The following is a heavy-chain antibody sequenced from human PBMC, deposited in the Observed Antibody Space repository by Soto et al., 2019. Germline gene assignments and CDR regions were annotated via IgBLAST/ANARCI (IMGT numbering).Heavy chain of an antibody. CDR2: ISYDGSNK. Sequence: GGSLRLSCAASGFTFSSYAMHWVRQAPGKGLEWVAVISYDGSNKYYADSVKGRFTISRDNSKNTLYLQMNSLRAEDTAVYYCARGGPARINDYWGQGTLVTVSS. V-gene: IGHV3-30-3*01. CDR3: ARGGPARINDY. J-gene: IGHJ4*02. CDR1: GFTFSSYA. D-gene: IGHD3-16*01.